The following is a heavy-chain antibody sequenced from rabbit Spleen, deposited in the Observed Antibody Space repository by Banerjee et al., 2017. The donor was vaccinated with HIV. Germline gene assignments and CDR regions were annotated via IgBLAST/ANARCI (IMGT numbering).Heavy chain of an antibody. CDR1: GFSFSFNYY. J-gene: IGHJ4*01. D-gene: IGHD4-2*01. Sequence: QEQLEESGGDLVKPEGSLTLTCKASGFSFSFNYYMCWVRQAPGKGLDWIGCIDAGSGSTYYANWAKGRFTISKTSSTTVTLQMTSLTTADTATYFCARDVGIDVYRFSLWGPGTLVTVS. CDR2: IDAGSGST. CDR3: ARDVGIDVYRFSL. V-gene: IGHV1S45*01.